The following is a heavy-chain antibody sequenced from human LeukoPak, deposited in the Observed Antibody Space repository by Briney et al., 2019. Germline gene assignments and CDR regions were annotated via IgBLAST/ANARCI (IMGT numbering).Heavy chain of an antibody. CDR1: GFTFSSYA. D-gene: IGHD1-7*01. J-gene: IGHJ3*02. CDR2: ISGSSSYI. Sequence: GGSLRLSCAASGFTFSSYAMNWVRQAPGKGLEWVSSISGSSSYIYYADSVKGRFTISRDNAKNSLYLQMNSLRAEDTAVYYCARVQLELRGVYAFDIWGQGTMVTVSS. CDR3: ARVQLELRGVYAFDI. V-gene: IGHV3-21*01.